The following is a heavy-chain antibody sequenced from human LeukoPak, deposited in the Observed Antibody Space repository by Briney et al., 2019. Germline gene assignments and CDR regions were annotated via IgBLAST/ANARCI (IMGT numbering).Heavy chain of an antibody. D-gene: IGHD3-16*01. CDR2: IYYSGST. CDR1: GGSISSSSYY. J-gene: IGHJ4*02. CDR3: ARFGDFSPPLYYFDY. Sequence: PSETLSLTCTVSGGSISSSSYYWGWIRQPPGKGLEWIGSIYYSGSTYYNPSLKSRVTISVDTSKNQFSLKLSSVTAADTAVYYCARFGDFSPPLYYFDYWGQGTLVTVSS. V-gene: IGHV4-39*07.